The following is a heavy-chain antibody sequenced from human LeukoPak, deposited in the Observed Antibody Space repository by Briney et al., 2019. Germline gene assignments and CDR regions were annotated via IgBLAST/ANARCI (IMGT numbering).Heavy chain of an antibody. CDR3: AREITIDRGAITGPVDY. CDR1: GYTFTSFY. V-gene: IGHV1-46*01. D-gene: IGHD3-10*01. Sequence: ASVKVSCKASGYTFTSFYMHWVRQAPGQGLEWVGVINPNGGSASSAQNFQGRVTMTRDMSTSTVFMELSDLRYEDTAIYYCAREITIDRGAITGPVDYWGQGTLVTVSS. CDR2: INPNGGSA. J-gene: IGHJ4*02.